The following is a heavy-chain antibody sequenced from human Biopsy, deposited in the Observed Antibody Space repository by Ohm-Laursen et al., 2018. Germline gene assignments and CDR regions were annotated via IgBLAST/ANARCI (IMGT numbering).Heavy chain of an antibody. CDR1: LYTFTTYY. CDR2: INPAGNRT. Sequence: SAKASPEVSLYTFTTYYIHCGRQAPGQELEWMGIINPAGNRTAHTPNSLGRVTMPWDTSTTTVYMELSSMSSEDTAVYFCVRASFDYWGQGTLVTVPS. J-gene: IGHJ4*02. CDR3: VRASFDY. V-gene: IGHV1-46*01.